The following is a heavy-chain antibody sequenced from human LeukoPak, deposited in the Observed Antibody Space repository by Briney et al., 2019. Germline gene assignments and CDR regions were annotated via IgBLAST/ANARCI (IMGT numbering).Heavy chain of an antibody. V-gene: IGHV3-72*01. CDR1: GFTFSDHY. Sequence: PGGSLRLSCAASGFTFSDHYMDWVRQAPGKGLEWVGRTRNKANSYTTEYAASVKGRFTISRDDSKNSLYLQMNSLRAEDTAVYYCARWGYSYGLGQFDYWGQGTLVTVSS. CDR3: ARWGYSYGLGQFDY. J-gene: IGHJ4*02. D-gene: IGHD5-18*01. CDR2: TRNKANSYTT.